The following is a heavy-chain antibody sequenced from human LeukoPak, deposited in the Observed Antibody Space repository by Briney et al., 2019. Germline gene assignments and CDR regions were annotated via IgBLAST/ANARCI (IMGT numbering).Heavy chain of an antibody. Sequence: PSETLFLTCAVYGGSFSGYYWSWIRQPPGKGLEWIGEINHSGSTNYNPSLKSRVTISVDTSKNQFSLKLSSVTAADTAVYYCAIALGYGDYFGWFDPWGQGTLVTVSS. D-gene: IGHD4-17*01. CDR2: INHSGST. CDR1: GGSFSGYY. J-gene: IGHJ5*02. CDR3: AIALGYGDYFGWFDP. V-gene: IGHV4-34*01.